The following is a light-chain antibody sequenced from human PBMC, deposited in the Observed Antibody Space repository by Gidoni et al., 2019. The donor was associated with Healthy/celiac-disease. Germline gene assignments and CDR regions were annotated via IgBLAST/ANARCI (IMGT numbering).Light chain of an antibody. V-gene: IGKV1-39*01. CDR2: AAS. Sequence: DIPTTQSPSSLSASVGDSVTITCRASQSISSYLNWYQQKPGKAPKLLIYAASSLQSGVPSRFSGSGSGTDFTLTISSLQPEDFATYYCQQSYSTPRTFGQGTKVEIK. CDR3: QQSYSTPRT. J-gene: IGKJ1*01. CDR1: QSISSY.